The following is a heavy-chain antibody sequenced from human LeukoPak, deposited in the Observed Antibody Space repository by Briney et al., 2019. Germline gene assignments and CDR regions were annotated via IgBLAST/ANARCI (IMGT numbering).Heavy chain of an antibody. V-gene: IGHV5-51*01. CDR1: GYSFTNYW. J-gene: IGHJ4*02. CDR2: IYPGDPDT. Sequence: GESLKISCKGSGYSFTNYWIGWVRQMPGKGLEWMGIIYPGDPDTRYSPSFQGQVTISADKSITTAYLQWSSLKASDTAMYYCARKYAVDTAMVDFDYWGQGTLVTVSS. CDR3: ARKYAVDTAMVDFDY. D-gene: IGHD5-18*01.